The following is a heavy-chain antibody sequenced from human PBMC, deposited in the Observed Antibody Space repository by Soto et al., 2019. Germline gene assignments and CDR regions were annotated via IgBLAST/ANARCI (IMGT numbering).Heavy chain of an antibody. CDR2: FYSGGET. Sequence: PGGSLRLSCAVSGFAVTNKHMSWVRQAPGKGPEWVSTFYSGGETYYADFVKGRFTISRDISRNTLSLQMNGLAAEDTAVYYCVRADRRAFEGLGLGTVVTVSS. CDR3: VRADRRAFEG. V-gene: IGHV3-66*01. J-gene: IGHJ3*01. CDR1: GFAVTNKH.